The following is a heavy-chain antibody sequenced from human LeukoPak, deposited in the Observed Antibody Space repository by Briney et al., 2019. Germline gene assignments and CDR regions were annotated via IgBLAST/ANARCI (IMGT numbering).Heavy chain of an antibody. CDR2: INHSGST. CDR3: AREYNSPSVGAFDI. V-gene: IGHV4-34*01. J-gene: IGHJ3*02. D-gene: IGHD6-6*01. Sequence: SETLSLTCAVYGGSFSGYYWSWIRQPPGKGLEWIGEINHSGSTNYNPSLQSRVTISVDRSKNQFSLKLRSVSLGDTAVYYCAREYNSPSVGAFDIWGQGTMVSVSS. CDR1: GGSFSGYY.